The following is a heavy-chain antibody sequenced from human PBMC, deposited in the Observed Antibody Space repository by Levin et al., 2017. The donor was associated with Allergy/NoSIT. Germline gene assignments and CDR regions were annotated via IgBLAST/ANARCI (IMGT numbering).Heavy chain of an antibody. CDR2: ISSGAIYT. CDR3: ARDFYYGSGSPRGYGMDV. CDR1: GFMFRNYS. J-gene: IGHJ6*02. Sequence: GGSLRLSCVASGFMFRNYSMNWVRQTPGKGLEWVSSISSGAIYTYHADSLEGRFTISRDNDQNSLFLEMTSLKVEDTAVYYCARDFYYGSGSPRGYGMDVWGPGTTVTVCS. V-gene: IGHV3-21*01. D-gene: IGHD3-10*01.